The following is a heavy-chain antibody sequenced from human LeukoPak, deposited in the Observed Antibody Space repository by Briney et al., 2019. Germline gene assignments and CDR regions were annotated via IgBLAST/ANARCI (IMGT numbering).Heavy chain of an antibody. V-gene: IGHV3-21*01. J-gene: IGHJ4*02. CDR3: ARGLLRSGYSVDFDY. CDR1: GFTFSSYS. D-gene: IGHD3-22*01. CDR2: ISSSSSYI. Sequence: GGSLRLSCAASGFTFSSYSMNWVRQAPGKGLEWVSSISSSSSYIYYADSVKGRFTISRDNAKNSLYLQMNSLRAEDTAVYYCARGLLRSGYSVDFDYWGQGTLVTVSS.